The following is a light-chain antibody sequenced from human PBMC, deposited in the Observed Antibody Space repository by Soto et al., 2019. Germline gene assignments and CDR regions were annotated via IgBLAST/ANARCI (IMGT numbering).Light chain of an antibody. CDR3: HQLDSYPIT. CDR1: QDIRSR. Sequence: IQLTQSPSSLSASVGDRVTITCRASQDIRSRLAWYQQKPGKAPKLLIYAASTLQSGFPSRFSGSGSGTAFTLTISSLQPEAFATYYCHQLDSYPITFCQGTRLEIK. V-gene: IGKV1-9*01. CDR2: AAS. J-gene: IGKJ5*01.